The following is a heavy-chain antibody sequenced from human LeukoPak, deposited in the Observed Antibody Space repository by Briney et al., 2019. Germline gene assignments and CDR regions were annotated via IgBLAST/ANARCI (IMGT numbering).Heavy chain of an antibody. CDR1: GFTFGDYA. V-gene: IGHV3-49*03. Sequence: GGSLRLSCTASGFTFGDYAMSWFRQAPGKGLEWVGFIRSKAYGGTTEYAASVKGRFTISRDDSKSIAYLQMNSLKTEDTAVYYCTRGSRVAIFGVVTENWFDPWGQGTLVTVSS. CDR2: IRSKAYGGTT. CDR3: TRGSRVAIFGVVTENWFDP. D-gene: IGHD3-3*01. J-gene: IGHJ5*02.